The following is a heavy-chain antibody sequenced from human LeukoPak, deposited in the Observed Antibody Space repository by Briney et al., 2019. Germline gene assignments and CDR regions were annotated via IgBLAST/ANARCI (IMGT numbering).Heavy chain of an antibody. CDR2: ITNSGKDT. J-gene: IGHJ4*02. D-gene: IGHD6-19*01. CDR3: ARLDSGWTIDY. V-gene: IGHV3-23*01. Sequence: GGSLRLSCAASGFTFFSYAMSWVRQAPGKGLEWVSAITNSGKDTYYADSVKGRFTFSRDISKNTLYLQMNSLRAEDTAVYYCARLDSGWTIDYGGQGTLVTVS. CDR1: GFTFFSYA.